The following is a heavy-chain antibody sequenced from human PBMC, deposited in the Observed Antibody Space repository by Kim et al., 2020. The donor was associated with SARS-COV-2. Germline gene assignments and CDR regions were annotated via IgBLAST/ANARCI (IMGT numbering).Heavy chain of an antibody. Sequence: SETLSLTCTVSGGSISSSSYYWGWIRQPPGKGLEWIGSIYYSGSTYYNPSLKSRVTISVDTSKNQFSLKLSSVTAADTAVYYCARVESIAAAHGDAFDIWGQGTMVTVSS. CDR3: ARVESIAAAHGDAFDI. J-gene: IGHJ3*02. CDR1: GGSISSSSYY. D-gene: IGHD6-13*01. V-gene: IGHV4-39*07. CDR2: IYYSGST.